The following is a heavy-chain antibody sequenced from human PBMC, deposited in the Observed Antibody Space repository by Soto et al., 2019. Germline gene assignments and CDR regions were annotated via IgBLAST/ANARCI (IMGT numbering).Heavy chain of an antibody. J-gene: IGHJ6*02. V-gene: IGHV3-74*01. Sequence: GGSLRLSFAASGFTFSSYWMHWVRQAPGKGLVWVSRINSDGSSTSYADSVKGRFTISRDNAKNTLYLQMNSLRAEDTAVYYCARDSVVLRLLEYYYYYGMDVAGQGTTVTVSS. CDR3: ARDSVVLRLLEYYYYYGMDV. D-gene: IGHD3-3*01. CDR1: GFTFSSYW. CDR2: INSDGSST.